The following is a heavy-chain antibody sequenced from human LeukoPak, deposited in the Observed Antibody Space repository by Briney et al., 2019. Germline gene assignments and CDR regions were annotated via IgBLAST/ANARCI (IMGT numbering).Heavy chain of an antibody. J-gene: IGHJ4*02. CDR3: AKAMGATLFDY. CDR1: GFTFSSYE. V-gene: IGHV3-48*03. D-gene: IGHD1-26*01. CDR2: ISSSGSTI. Sequence: GGSLRLSCAASGFTFSSYEMNWVRQAPGKGLEWVSYISSSGSTIYYADSVKGRFTISRDNAKNSLYLQMNSLRAEDTAVYYCAKAMGATLFDYWGQGTLVTVSS.